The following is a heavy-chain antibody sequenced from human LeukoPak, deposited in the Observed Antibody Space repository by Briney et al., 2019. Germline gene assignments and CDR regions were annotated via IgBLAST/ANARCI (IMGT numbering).Heavy chain of an antibody. V-gene: IGHV1-3*01. Sequence: ASVKVSCKASGYTFTSYAIHWVRQAPGQRLEWMGWTSAGNGNTKYSQNFQGRVTFISNTSATTAFMELSSLRSEDAAVYYCARDSGSGSNDYWGQGTLVTVSS. CDR2: TSAGNGNT. CDR3: ARDSGSGSNDY. J-gene: IGHJ4*02. CDR1: GYTFTSYA. D-gene: IGHD1-26*01.